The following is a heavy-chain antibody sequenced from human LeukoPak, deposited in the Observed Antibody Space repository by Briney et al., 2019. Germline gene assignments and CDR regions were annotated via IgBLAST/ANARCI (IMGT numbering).Heavy chain of an antibody. V-gene: IGHV3-33*08. CDR2: IWYDASNK. CDR3: VRGVGVSRFNYFDP. CDR1: EFAFSDFY. J-gene: IGHJ5*02. Sequence: PGGSLRLSCGASEFAFSDFYMTWIRQAPGKGLEWVAVIWYDASNKYYADSVKGRFTISRDNSKNTLFLQMNSLRDDDTAVYYCVRGVGVSRFNYFDPWGQGTLVIVSS. D-gene: IGHD6-13*01.